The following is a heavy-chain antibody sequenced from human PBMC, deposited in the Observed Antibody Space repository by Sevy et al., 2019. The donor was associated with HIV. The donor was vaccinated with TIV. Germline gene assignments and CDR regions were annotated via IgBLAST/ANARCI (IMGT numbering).Heavy chain of an antibody. CDR3: GKCTLWVYDPTNRKCGMDV. J-gene: IGHJ6*02. CDR1: GYNFINYG. D-gene: IGHD5-12*01. V-gene: IGHV1-18*01. CDR2: SSPFTGSP. Sequence: ASVKVSCKASGYNFINYGISWVRQAPGQGLEWVGGSSPFTGSPNYPQKLQDRVTVTTDTATNTAYMELRNLRSNDTAVYYCGKCTLWVYDPTNRKCGMDVWGQGTTVTVSS.